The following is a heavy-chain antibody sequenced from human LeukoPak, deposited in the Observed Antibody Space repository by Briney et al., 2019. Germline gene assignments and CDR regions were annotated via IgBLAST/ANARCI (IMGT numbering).Heavy chain of an antibody. V-gene: IGHV1-8*01. CDR2: MNPNSGNT. CDR3: ARAGLLEADYADAFDI. D-gene: IGHD3-22*01. Sequence: GASVKVSCKASGYTFTSYDINWVRQATGQGLEWMGWMNPNSGNTGYAQKFQGRVTMTRNTSMSTAYMELSSLRSEDTAVYYCARAGLLEADYADAFDIWGQGTMVTVSS. CDR1: GYTFTSYD. J-gene: IGHJ3*02.